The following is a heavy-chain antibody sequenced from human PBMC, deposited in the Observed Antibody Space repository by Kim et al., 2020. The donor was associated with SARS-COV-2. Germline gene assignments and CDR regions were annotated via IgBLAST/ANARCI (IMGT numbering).Heavy chain of an antibody. CDR1: GYTFTSYY. J-gene: IGHJ4*02. Sequence: ASVKVSCKASGYTFTSYYMHWVRQAPGQGLEWMGIINPSGGSTSYAQKFQGRVTMTRDTSTSTVYMELSSLRSEDTAVYYCARGSPVYYDILTGYYRDYWCQGPLVTVSS. D-gene: IGHD3-9*01. CDR2: INPSGGST. CDR3: ARGSPVYYDILTGYYRDY. V-gene: IGHV1-46*01.